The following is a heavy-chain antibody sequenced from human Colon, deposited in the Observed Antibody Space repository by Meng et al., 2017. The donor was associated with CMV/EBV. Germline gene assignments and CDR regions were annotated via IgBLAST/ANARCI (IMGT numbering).Heavy chain of an antibody. CDR3: ARDLTNKWFYY. V-gene: IGHV4-39*07. CDR1: GDPISSGSHS. CDR2: MYFSGIA. D-gene: IGHD1-26*01. Sequence: QTQLQESGPGLVKPADTLSLTCTASGDPISSGSHSWAWFRQPPGKRLEWIGSMYFSGIADYNPSLKSRVTISLHATQKQFSLRLTSVTAADSAVYFCARDLTNKWFYYWGQGTLVTVSS. J-gene: IGHJ4*02.